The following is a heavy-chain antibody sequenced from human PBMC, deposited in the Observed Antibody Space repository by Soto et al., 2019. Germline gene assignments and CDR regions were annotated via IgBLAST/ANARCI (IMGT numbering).Heavy chain of an antibody. CDR3: AREWRASQVANDMPYYLDV. CDR2: ILRSSGVI. D-gene: IGHD2-15*01. Sequence: EVQLVESGGGLVQPGGSLRLSFAASGFSFGSYSMNWVRQAPGKGLEWDSFILRSSGVIYYAYSVKGRFNISRDNAKNSMYLYMNSLRAEDTAVYYCAREWRASQVANDMPYYLDVVGKVTTVT. J-gene: IGHJ6*03. V-gene: IGHV3-48*01. CDR1: GFSFGSYS.